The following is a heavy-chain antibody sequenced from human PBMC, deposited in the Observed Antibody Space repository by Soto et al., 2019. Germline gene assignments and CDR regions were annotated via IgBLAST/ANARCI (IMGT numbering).Heavy chain of an antibody. J-gene: IGHJ4*02. CDR3: ARGGISSSEVLDY. CDR1: GYTFTSHG. D-gene: IGHD6-13*01. CDR2: ISPYNGDT. Sequence: QVQLVQSGAEVRESGASVKVSCKASGYTFTSHGISWVRQAPGEGLEWMGWISPYNGDTNNAQKFQGRVTMTTDTPTNTGFMELRRLTSDDTAVYYCARGGISSSEVLDYWGQGTLVTVSS. V-gene: IGHV1-18*01.